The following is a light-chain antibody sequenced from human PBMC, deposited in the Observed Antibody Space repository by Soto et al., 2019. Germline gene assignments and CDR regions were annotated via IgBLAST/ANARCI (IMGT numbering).Light chain of an antibody. CDR3: QQRNVWPPIT. V-gene: IGKV3D-20*02. CDR2: GTS. CDR1: QSVSSSY. J-gene: IGKJ5*01. Sequence: EIVLTQSPGTLSLSPGERATLSCRASQSVSSSYLAWYQQRPGQAPRLLIYGTSSRATGIPDRFSGSGSGTDFTLTISRLEPEDCAVYYCQQRNVWPPITFGQGTRLEIK.